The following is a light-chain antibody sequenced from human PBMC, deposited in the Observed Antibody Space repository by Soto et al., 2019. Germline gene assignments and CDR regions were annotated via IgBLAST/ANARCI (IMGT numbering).Light chain of an antibody. Sequence: QSVLTQPASVSGSPGQSITISCTGTSSDVGGYNYVSWYQQHPGKAPKLMIYDVSNRPSGVSNRFSGSKSGNTASLTISGLQAEDEADHYCCSYTSSSTHVVFGGGTKLTVL. J-gene: IGLJ2*01. CDR1: SSDVGGYNY. CDR2: DVS. CDR3: CSYTSSSTHVV. V-gene: IGLV2-14*01.